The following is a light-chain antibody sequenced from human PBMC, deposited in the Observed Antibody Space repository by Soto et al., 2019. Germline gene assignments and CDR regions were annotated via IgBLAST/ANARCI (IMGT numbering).Light chain of an antibody. V-gene: IGKV1-5*03. Sequence: DIQMTQSPSTLSASVGDRVTITCRASQSVGSWLAWYQQKPGKAPKLLIYKASRLESGVPSRFSGSGSRTDFTLTITHLQSEDFATYYCQHYLNYPITFGQGTRLEIK. J-gene: IGKJ5*01. CDR3: QHYLNYPIT. CDR2: KAS. CDR1: QSVGSW.